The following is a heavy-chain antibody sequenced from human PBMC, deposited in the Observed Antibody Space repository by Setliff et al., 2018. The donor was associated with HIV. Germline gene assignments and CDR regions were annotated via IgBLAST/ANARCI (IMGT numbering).Heavy chain of an antibody. V-gene: IGHV4-39*01. D-gene: IGHD4-4*01. CDR3: ARVTTVTSYYFYYYYMDV. Sequence: PSETLSLTCTVAGGSISSATYSWGWIRQPPGKGQEWIGSVYYSGNTYFNPSLKSRLTMSVDTSRNQFSLKLRYVTATDTAVYYCARVTTVTSYYFYYYYMDVWGKGTTVTVSS. CDR1: GGSISSATYS. J-gene: IGHJ6*03. CDR2: VYYSGNT.